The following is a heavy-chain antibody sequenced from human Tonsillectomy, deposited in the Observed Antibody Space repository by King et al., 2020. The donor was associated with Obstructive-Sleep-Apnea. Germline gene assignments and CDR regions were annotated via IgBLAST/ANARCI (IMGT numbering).Heavy chain of an antibody. D-gene: IGHD6-19*01. CDR1: GFTFSSYG. CDR2: IRYDGSNK. CDR3: AKDRLGSGRHNYFDF. V-gene: IGHV3-30*02. J-gene: IGHJ4*02. Sequence: VQLVESGGGVVQPGGSLRLSCAASGFTFSSYGMHWVRQAPGKGLEWVAFIRYDGSNKYYADSVKGRFTISRDNSKTTLYLQMNSLRGEDTAIYYCAKDRLGSGRHNYFDFWGQGTLVTVSS.